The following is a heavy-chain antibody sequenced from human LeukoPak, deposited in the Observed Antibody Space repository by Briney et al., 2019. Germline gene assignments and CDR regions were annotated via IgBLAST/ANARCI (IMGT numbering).Heavy chain of an antibody. CDR3: ARAPRITMVRGVIYWFDP. CDR1: GYTFTSYD. J-gene: IGHJ5*02. Sequence: ASVKVSCKASGYTFTSYDINWVRQATGQGLEWMGWMNPNSGNTDYAQKFQGRVTMTRNTSINTAYMELSSLRSEDTAVYYCARAPRITMVRGVIYWFDPWGQGTLVTVSS. V-gene: IGHV1-8*01. D-gene: IGHD3-10*01. CDR2: MNPNSGNT.